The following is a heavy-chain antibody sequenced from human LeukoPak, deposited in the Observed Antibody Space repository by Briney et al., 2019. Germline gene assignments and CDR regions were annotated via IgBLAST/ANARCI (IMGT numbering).Heavy chain of an antibody. J-gene: IGHJ5*02. CDR2: INSKTDGGIT. Sequence: PGGSLRLSCAASGFTFSDAWMSWVRQAPGKGLEWVGRINSKTDGGITDYAAPVKGRFTISRDDSKNTLYLQMNSLKTEDTAVYYSTTLGFDPWGQGTLVTVSS. CDR3: TTLGFDP. V-gene: IGHV3-15*01. CDR1: GFTFSDAW.